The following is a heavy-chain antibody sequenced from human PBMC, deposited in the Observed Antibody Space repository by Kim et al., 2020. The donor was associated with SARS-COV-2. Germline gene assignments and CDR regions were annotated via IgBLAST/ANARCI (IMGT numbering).Heavy chain of an antibody. D-gene: IGHD7-27*01. V-gene: IGHV3-23*01. CDR3: AKDLGGSFDY. CDR2: T. Sequence: TYYAASVKGRFTMSRDNSKNTLYLQMNSLRAEDTAVYYCAKDLGGSFDYWGQGTLVTVSS. J-gene: IGHJ4*02.